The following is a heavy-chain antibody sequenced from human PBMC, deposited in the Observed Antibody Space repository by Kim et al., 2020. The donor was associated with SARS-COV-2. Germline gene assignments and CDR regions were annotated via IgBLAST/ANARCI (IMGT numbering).Heavy chain of an antibody. D-gene: IGHD6-19*01. CDR3: ARDWYSSGWSRHDAFDI. Sequence: LQGRVTMTRDTSISTAYMELSRLTSEDTAVYYCARDWYSSGWSRHDAFDIWGQGTMVTVSS. J-gene: IGHJ3*02. V-gene: IGHV1-2*02.